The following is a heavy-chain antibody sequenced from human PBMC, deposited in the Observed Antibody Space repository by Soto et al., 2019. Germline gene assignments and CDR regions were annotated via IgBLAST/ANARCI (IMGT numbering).Heavy chain of an antibody. Sequence: SETLSLTCTVSGGSISSYYWSWIRQPPGKGLEWIGYIYYSGSTNYNPSLKSRVTISVDTSKNQFSLKLSSVTAADTAVYYCARGKDVYNYVGYYYYYGMDVWGQWTTLSVS. V-gene: IGHV4-59*01. CDR3: ARGKDVYNYVGYYYYYGMDV. J-gene: IGHJ6*01. CDR1: GGSISSYY. CDR2: IYYSGST. D-gene: IGHD5-12*01.